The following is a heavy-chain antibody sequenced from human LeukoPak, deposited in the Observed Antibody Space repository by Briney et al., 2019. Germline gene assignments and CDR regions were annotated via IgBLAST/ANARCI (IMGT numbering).Heavy chain of an antibody. CDR1: GGSISSGGYS. CDR2: IYHSGST. D-gene: IGHD6-13*01. CDR3: ARWNIAGDAFDI. V-gene: IGHV4-30-2*01. J-gene: IGHJ3*02. Sequence: PSETLSLTCAVSGGSISSGGYSWSWIRQPPGKGLEWIGYIYHSGSTYYDPSLKSRVTISVDRSKNQFSLKLSSVTAADTAVYYCARWNIAGDAFDIWGQGTMVTVSS.